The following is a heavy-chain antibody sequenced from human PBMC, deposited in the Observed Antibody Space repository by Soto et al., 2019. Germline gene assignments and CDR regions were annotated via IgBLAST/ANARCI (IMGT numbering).Heavy chain of an antibody. J-gene: IGHJ4*02. CDR1: GFTFSSYG. CDR3: ARGLNGAVSDY. CDR2: ISYDGGGT. D-gene: IGHD3-16*01. Sequence: PGGSLRLSCAASGFTFSSYGMHWVRQAPGKGLEWVAVISYDGGGTGYADSVRGRFTISRDNAKNTLYLQMNSLRAEDTAVYYCARGLNGAVSDYWGQGTLVTVSS. V-gene: IGHV3-30*03.